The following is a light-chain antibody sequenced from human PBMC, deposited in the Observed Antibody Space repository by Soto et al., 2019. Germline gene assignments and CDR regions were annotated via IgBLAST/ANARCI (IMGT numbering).Light chain of an antibody. V-gene: IGLV2-14*03. CDR2: DVS. J-gene: IGLJ1*01. CDR3: SSYTTSNTRQIV. CDR1: SSDVGGYNY. Sequence: QSVLTQPASVSGSPGQSITISCTGTSSDVGGYNYVSWYQHHPGKAPKLLIYDVSNRPSGISNRFSGSKSDNTASLTISGLQPEDEVDYYCSSYTTSNTRQIVFGTGTKVP.